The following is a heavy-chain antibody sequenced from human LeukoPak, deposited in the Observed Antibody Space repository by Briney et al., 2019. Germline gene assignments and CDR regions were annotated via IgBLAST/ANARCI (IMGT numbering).Heavy chain of an antibody. D-gene: IGHD2-2*02. CDR1: GFTFDDYA. J-gene: IGHJ4*02. V-gene: IGHV3-9*01. Sequence: GGSLRLSCAASGFTFDDYAMHWVRQAPGKGLEWVSGISWNSGSIGYADSVKGRFTISRDNAKNSLYQQMNSLRAEDTALYYCALFQTRYPPRWGQGTLVTVSS. CDR2: ISWNSGSI. CDR3: ALFQTRYPPR.